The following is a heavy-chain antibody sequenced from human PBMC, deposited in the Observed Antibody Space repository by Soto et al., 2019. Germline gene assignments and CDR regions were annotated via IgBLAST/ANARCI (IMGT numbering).Heavy chain of an antibody. CDR3: AHAYGGTSWPNDAFDV. CDR1: GFSLSTDGVD. D-gene: IGHD2-2*01. V-gene: IGHV2-5*02. Sequence: QITLKESGPTRVKPTQTLTRTCTLSGFSLSTDGVDVGWIRQPPGKALEWLALIYWDDDQRYSPSLKTRLTITKDTSKNQVVLTMTNMDPVDTATYYCAHAYGGTSWPNDAFDVWGQGTVVTVSS. CDR2: IYWDDDQ. J-gene: IGHJ3*01.